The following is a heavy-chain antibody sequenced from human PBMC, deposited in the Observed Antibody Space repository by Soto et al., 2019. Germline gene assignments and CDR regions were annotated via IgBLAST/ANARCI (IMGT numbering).Heavy chain of an antibody. CDR2: INYSGST. Sequence: PSETLSLTCTVSGGSISSGGYYWSWIRQHPGKGLEWIGEINYSGSTNYNPSLKSRVTISLDTSKNQFSLKLSSVTAADTAVYYCARGGRSLQLRPHDYWGQGTLVTVSS. V-gene: IGHV4-39*07. D-gene: IGHD5-12*01. J-gene: IGHJ4*02. CDR3: ARGGRSLQLRPHDY. CDR1: GGSISSGGYY.